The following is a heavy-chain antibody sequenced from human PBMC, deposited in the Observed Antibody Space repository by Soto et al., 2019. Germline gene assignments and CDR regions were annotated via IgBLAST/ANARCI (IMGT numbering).Heavy chain of an antibody. D-gene: IGHD5-18*01. V-gene: IGHV3-23*01. CDR1: GFTFSSYA. CDR2: ISGSGGST. J-gene: IGHJ4*02. CDR3: AKLGRYSPADY. Sequence: GGSLRLSCAASGFTFSSYAMSWVRQAPGKGLEWVSAISGSGGSTYYADSVKGRFTISRDNSKNTLYLQMNSLRAVDTAVYYGAKLGRYSPADYWAQGTLFTGSS.